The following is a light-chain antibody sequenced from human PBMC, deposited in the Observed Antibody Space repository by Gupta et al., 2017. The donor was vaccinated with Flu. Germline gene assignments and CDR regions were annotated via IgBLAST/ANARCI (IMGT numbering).Light chain of an antibody. Sequence: IVLTQSPATLSLSPGERATLSCSASQSVSSYLAWYQQKPGQAPRLLIYDASNRATGIPARFSGSGSGTDFTLTISSLEPEDFAVYYCQQRSNSFGGGTKVEIK. V-gene: IGKV3-11*01. CDR2: DAS. CDR1: QSVSSY. CDR3: QQRSNS. J-gene: IGKJ4*01.